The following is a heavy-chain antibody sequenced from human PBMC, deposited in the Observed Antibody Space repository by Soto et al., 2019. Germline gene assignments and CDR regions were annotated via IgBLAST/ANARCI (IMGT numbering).Heavy chain of an antibody. CDR3: ARDRLPVVVPAANYYYYGMDV. CDR2: IIPSFGTA. J-gene: IGHJ6*02. Sequence: SVKVSCKASGGTFTSYAISWVRQAPGQGLEWMGGIIPSFGTANYAQKFQGRVTITADKSTSTAYMELSSLRSEDTAVYYCARDRLPVVVPAANYYYYGMDVWGQGTTVTVSS. D-gene: IGHD2-2*01. CDR1: GGTFTSYA. V-gene: IGHV1-69*06.